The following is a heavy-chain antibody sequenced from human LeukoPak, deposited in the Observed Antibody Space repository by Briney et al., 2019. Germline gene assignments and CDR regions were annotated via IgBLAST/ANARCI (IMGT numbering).Heavy chain of an antibody. D-gene: IGHD6-19*01. CDR2: IYPGDSDT. J-gene: IGHJ6*02. V-gene: IGHV5-51*01. CDR3: ARLSRSSGSRYALDV. Sequence: GESLKISCQGSGYTFTSYWIGWVRQMPGKGLEWMGIIYPGDSDTRYSPSFQGQVSISADKSISTAYLQWRSLKASDTAMYYCARLSRSSGSRYALDVWGQGTTVTVSS. CDR1: GYTFTSYW.